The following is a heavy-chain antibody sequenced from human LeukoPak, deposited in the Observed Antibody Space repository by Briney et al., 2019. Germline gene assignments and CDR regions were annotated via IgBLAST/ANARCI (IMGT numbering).Heavy chain of an antibody. J-gene: IGHJ6*02. CDR1: GGSISSSSYY. Sequence: SETLSLTCTVSGGSISSSSYYWGWIRQPPGKGLEWIGSIYYSGSTYYNPSLKSRVTISVDTSKNQFSLKLSSVTAADTAVYYCASYIAAAYGMDAWGQGTTVTVSS. CDR2: IYYSGST. V-gene: IGHV4-39*01. CDR3: ASYIAAAYGMDA. D-gene: IGHD6-13*01.